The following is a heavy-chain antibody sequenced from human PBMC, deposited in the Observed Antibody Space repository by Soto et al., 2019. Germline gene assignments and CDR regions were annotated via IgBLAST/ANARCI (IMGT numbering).Heavy chain of an antibody. Sequence: PRLSCAASGFTFSDYYMSWIRQAPGKGLEWVSYISSSSSYTNYADSVKGRFTISRDNAKNSLYLQMNSLRAEDTAIYYCVSWVSAHFDFWRPGTLVTVSS. CDR2: ISSSSSYT. D-gene: IGHD2-8*01. CDR1: GFTFSDYY. V-gene: IGHV3-11*03. J-gene: IGHJ4*02. CDR3: VSWVSAHFDF.